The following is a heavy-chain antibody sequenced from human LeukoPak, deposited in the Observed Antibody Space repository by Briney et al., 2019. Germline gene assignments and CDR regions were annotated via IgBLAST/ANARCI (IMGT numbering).Heavy chain of an antibody. CDR1: GFTFSGSA. CDR2: IRSKANNYAT. CDR3: TRKLGYCSGGNCYLDY. D-gene: IGHD2-15*01. Sequence: GGSLRLSCAASGFTFSGSAMHWVRQASGKGLEWVGRIRSKANNYATAYAASVKGRFTISREDSKNTAYLQMNSLKTEDTAVYYCTRKLGYCSGGNCYLDYWGQGTLVTVSS. V-gene: IGHV3-73*01. J-gene: IGHJ4*02.